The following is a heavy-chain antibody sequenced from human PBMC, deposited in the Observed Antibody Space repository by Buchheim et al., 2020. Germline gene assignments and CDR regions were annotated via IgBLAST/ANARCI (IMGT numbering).Heavy chain of an antibody. J-gene: IGHJ4*02. V-gene: IGHV3-23*01. D-gene: IGHD1-26*01. Sequence: EVQVLESGGGLAQPGGSLRLSCAASGFSFSTYAMHWVRQAPGKGLEWVSGISGSGGSTSYADSVKGRFSISRDNSKNILYLEMNSLRAEDTAVYYCAKKGLGRYVDYFDHWGQGTL. CDR3: AKKGLGRYVDYFDH. CDR1: GFSFSTYA. CDR2: ISGSGGST.